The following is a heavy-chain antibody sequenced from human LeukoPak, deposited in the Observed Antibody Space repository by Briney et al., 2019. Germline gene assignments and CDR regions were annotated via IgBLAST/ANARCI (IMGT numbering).Heavy chain of an antibody. J-gene: IGHJ6*02. D-gene: IGHD3-10*01. Sequence: GGSLRLSCAASGFIFSNYAMCWGRQAPGEGRECVSTIDYSGAYTYYADSVKGRFTISRDNSKNTLYMQMNSLRAEDTAIYYCAKVPYSDYGSGRPPFMDVWGQGTTVAVS. CDR1: GFIFSNYA. CDR2: IDYSGAYT. V-gene: IGHV3-23*01. CDR3: AKVPYSDYGSGRPPFMDV.